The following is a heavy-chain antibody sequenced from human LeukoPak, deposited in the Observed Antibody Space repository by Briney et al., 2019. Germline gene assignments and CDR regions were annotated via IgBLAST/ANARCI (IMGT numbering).Heavy chain of an antibody. CDR2: IYHSGST. J-gene: IGHJ5*02. Sequence: SQTLSLTCAVSGGSISSGGYSWSWIRQPPGKGLEWIGYIYHSGSTYYNPSLKSRVTISVDRSKNQFSLKLSSVTAADTAVYYCARKAAGGNWFDPWGQGTLVTVSP. D-gene: IGHD6-13*01. CDR3: ARKAAGGNWFDP. CDR1: GGSISSGGYS. V-gene: IGHV4-30-2*01.